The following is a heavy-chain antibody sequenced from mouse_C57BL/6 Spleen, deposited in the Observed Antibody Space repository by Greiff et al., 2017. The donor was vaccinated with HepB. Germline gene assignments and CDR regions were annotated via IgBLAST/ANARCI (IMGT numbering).Heavy chain of an antibody. CDR2: IDPETGGT. Sequence: QVQLKQSGAELVRPGASVTLSCKASGYTFTDYEMHWVKQTPVHGLEWIGAIDPETGGTAYNQKFKGKAILTADKSSSTAYMELRSLTSEDSAVYYCLYGSSPYYFDYWGQGTTLTVSS. CDR1: GYTFTDYE. CDR3: LYGSSPYYFDY. V-gene: IGHV1-15*01. J-gene: IGHJ2*01. D-gene: IGHD1-1*01.